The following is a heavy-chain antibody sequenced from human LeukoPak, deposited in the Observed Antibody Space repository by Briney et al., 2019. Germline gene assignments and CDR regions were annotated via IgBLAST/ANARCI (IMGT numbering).Heavy chain of an antibody. Sequence: SETLSLTCTVSGGSISSYFWSWIRQPPGKGLEWIGHIYYSGSTNYNPSLKSRVTISVDTSKNQFSLKLSSVTAADTAVYYCARSLDYVWGSYPKGNAFDIWGQGTMVTVSS. J-gene: IGHJ3*02. D-gene: IGHD3-16*02. CDR2: IYYSGST. CDR1: GGSISSYF. CDR3: ARSLDYVWGSYPKGNAFDI. V-gene: IGHV4-59*08.